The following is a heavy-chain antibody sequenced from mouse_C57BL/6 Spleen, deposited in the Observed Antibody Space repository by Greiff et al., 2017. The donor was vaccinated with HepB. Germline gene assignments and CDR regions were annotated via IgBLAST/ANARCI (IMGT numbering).Heavy chain of an antibody. CDR2: IDPENGDT. D-gene: IGHD3-3*01. CDR3: TTRPGRGDCDY. CDR1: GFNIKDDY. J-gene: IGHJ2*01. V-gene: IGHV14-4*01. Sequence: EVQLQQSGAELVRPGASVKLSCTASGFNIKDDYMHWVKQRPEQGLEWIGWIDPENGDTEYASKFQGKATITADTSSNTAYLQLSSLTSEDTAVYYCTTRPGRGDCDYWGQGTTLTVSS.